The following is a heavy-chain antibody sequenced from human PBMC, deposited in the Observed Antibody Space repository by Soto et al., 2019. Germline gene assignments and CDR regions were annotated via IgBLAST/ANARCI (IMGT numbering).Heavy chain of an antibody. Sequence: QVQLVESGGGVVQPGRSLRLSCAASGFTFSSYGMHWVRQAPGKGLEWVAVISHDGSNKYSSDSVKGRFTISRDNSKNTLYLQMNSLRVEDTAVYYCAKGDMVRGVNWFDLWGQGTLVTVSS. CDR2: ISHDGSNK. D-gene: IGHD3-10*01. V-gene: IGHV3-30*18. CDR3: AKGDMVRGVNWFDL. CDR1: GFTFSSYG. J-gene: IGHJ5*02.